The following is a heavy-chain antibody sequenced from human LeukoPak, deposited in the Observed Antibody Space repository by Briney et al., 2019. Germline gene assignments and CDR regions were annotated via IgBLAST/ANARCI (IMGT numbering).Heavy chain of an antibody. Sequence: GGSLRLSCAASGFTFSSYGMHWVRQAPGKGLEWVAVISYDGSNKYYADSVKGRFTISSDNSKNTLYLQMNSLRAEDTAVYYCAKPDDIYYGSGSLDYWGQGTLVTVSS. J-gene: IGHJ4*02. CDR1: GFTFSSYG. CDR3: AKPDDIYYGSGSLDY. CDR2: ISYDGSNK. D-gene: IGHD3-10*01. V-gene: IGHV3-30*18.